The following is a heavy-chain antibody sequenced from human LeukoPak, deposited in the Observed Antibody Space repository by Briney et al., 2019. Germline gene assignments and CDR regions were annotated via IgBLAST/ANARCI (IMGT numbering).Heavy chain of an antibody. CDR2: IDTSTGNP. Sequence: GASVKVSCKASGYTFTTYAINWVRQAPGQGLEWMGWIDTSTGNPTYAQGFTEQFVFSLDTSVNTAYLQINSLKAEDTAMYYCASDNYGGEEGIGSSLVWLDPWGQGTLVTVSS. D-gene: IGHD6-13*01. CDR1: GYTFTTYA. V-gene: IGHV7-4-1*02. CDR3: ASDNYGGEEGIGSSLVWLDP. J-gene: IGHJ5*02.